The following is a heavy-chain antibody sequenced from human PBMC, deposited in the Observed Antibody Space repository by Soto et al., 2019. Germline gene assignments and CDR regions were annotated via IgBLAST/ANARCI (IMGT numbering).Heavy chain of an antibody. D-gene: IGHD5-18*01. J-gene: IGHJ4*02. Sequence: QVQLVQSGAEVKKPGASVRVSCEASGYRFTNYYIHWVRQAPGQGLEWMGRMNIDTGGTTFAQNFQGRVTMTRDTSISTAYMDLSSVKSDDTAMYYCARDGNFAFRGYSFAFDLWGQGTLVTVSS. CDR1: GYRFTNYY. V-gene: IGHV1-2*06. CDR2: MNIDTGGT. CDR3: ARDGNFAFRGYSFAFDL.